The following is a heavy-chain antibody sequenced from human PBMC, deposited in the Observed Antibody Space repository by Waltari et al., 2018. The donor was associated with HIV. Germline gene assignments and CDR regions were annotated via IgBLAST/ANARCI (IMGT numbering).Heavy chain of an antibody. CDR3: AKAIGGTSWYDGMDV. J-gene: IGHJ6*02. Sequence: EVQLLESGGGLVQPGGSPRLSCAASGFTFSSYAMSWVRQAQGKGVEWVSGNTGRGGNTNHAGSVKGRFTIFRDNSKNTLYLQKNSLGAEDTAVYYCAKAIGGTSWYDGMDVWGQGTTVTVSS. D-gene: IGHD2-2*01. V-gene: IGHV3-23*01. CDR2: NTGRGGNT. CDR1: GFTFSSYA.